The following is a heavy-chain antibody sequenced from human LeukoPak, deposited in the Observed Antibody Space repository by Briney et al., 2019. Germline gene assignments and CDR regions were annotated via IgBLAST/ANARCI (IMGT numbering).Heavy chain of an antibody. CDR3: ARERQEWGSGHYFYNMDA. CDR1: GFTFSSSD. J-gene: IGHJ6*03. Sequence: QPGGSLRLSCAASGFTFSSSDMHWVRQTTGKGLEWVSAIGTGGDTYYSDSVKGRFTISRENAKNSLYLQMNSLRAGDTAVYYCARERQEWGSGHYFYNMDAWGKGTTVTVSS. D-gene: IGHD3-3*01. V-gene: IGHV3-13*01. CDR2: IGTGGDT.